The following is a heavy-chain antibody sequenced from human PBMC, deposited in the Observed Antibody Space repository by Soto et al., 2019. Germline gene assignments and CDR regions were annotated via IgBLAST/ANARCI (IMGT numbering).Heavy chain of an antibody. V-gene: IGHV3-23*01. J-gene: IGHJ4*02. CDR2: ISGSGGST. D-gene: IGHD3-22*01. CDR1: GFTFSSYA. Sequence: PGGSLRLSCAASGFTFSSYAMSWVRQAPGKGLEWVSAISGSGGSTYYADSVKGRFTISRDNSKNTLYLQMNSLRAEDTAVYYCAQGSSGYYYVRYYFDYWGQETLVTVSS. CDR3: AQGSSGYYYVRYYFDY.